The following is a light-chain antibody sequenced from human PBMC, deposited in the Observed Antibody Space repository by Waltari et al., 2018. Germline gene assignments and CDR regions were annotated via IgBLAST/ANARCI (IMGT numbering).Light chain of an antibody. CDR2: SAS. V-gene: IGKV1-12*01. J-gene: IGKJ4*01. CDR3: QQSNGFPLT. CDR1: QGINNW. Sequence: DIQMPQSPSSVSASVGDRVTITCRASQGINNWLAWYQQKPGKAPKLLIYSASTLQSGVPSRFSGSGSGTEFTLTIGSLRPEDFATYYCQQSNGFPLTFGGGTRVEI.